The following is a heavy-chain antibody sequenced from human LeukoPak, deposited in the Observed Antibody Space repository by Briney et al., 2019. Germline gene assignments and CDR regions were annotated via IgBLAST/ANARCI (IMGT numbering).Heavy chain of an antibody. J-gene: IGHJ4*02. CDR3: ARHGGVGSGSYWYYFDY. V-gene: IGHV4-59*08. D-gene: IGHD3-10*01. Sequence: SETLSLTCTVSGGSMSSYYWSWIRQPPGKGLEWIGNIYNSGSTKYNPSLKSRVTISVDTSKNQFSLKLSSVTAADTAVYYCARHGGVGSGSYWYYFDYWGQGTLVTVSS. CDR1: GGSMSSYY. CDR2: IYNSGST.